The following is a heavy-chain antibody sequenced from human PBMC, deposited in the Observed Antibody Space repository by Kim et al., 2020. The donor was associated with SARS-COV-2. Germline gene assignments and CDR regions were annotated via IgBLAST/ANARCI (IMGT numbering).Heavy chain of an antibody. J-gene: IGHJ4*02. D-gene: IGHD3-22*01. CDR1: GYTFTSYG. V-gene: IGHV1-18*01. CDR3: ARDRIAYYYDSSGYYY. CDR2: ISAYNGNT. Sequence: ASVKVSCKASGYTFTSYGISWVRQAPGQGLEWTGWISAYNGNTNYAQKLQGRVTMTTDTSTSTAYMELRSLRSDDTAVYYCARDRIAYYYDSSGYYYWGQGTLVSVSS.